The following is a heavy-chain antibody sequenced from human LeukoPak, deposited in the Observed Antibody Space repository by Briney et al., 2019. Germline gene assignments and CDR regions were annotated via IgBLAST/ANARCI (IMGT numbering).Heavy chain of an antibody. D-gene: IGHD1-26*01. Sequence: SVTVSCKASGGTFSSYAISWVRQAPGQGLEWVGRIIPIFGIANFAQKFQGRVTLTADKSTSTAYMELSSLRSEDTAVYYCARGVSGMISGSPGTDYFYRMDVWGQGATVNVSS. V-gene: IGHV1-69*04. CDR2: IIPIFGIA. CDR3: ARGVSGMISGSPGTDYFYRMDV. J-gene: IGHJ6*02. CDR1: GGTFSSYA.